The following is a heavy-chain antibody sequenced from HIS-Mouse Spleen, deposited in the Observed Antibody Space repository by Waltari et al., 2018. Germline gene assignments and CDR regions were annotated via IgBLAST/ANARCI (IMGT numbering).Heavy chain of an antibody. J-gene: IGHJ4*02. V-gene: IGHV1-58*01. CDR2: IVVGSGNT. Sequence: QMQLLQSGPEVKKPGTSAKVSCTAAGFTFTSSAVPWVRQARGQRLEWIGWIVVGSGNTNYAQKFQERVTITRDMSTSTAYMELSSLRSEDTAVYYCAAMGHWGQGTLVTVSS. CDR3: AAMGH. CDR1: GFTFTSSA.